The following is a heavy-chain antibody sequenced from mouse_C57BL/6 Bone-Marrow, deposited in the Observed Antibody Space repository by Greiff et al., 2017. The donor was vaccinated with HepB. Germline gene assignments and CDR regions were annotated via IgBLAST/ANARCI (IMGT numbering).Heavy chain of an antibody. V-gene: IGHV5-17*01. J-gene: IGHJ1*03. CDR1: GFTFSDYG. Sequence: EVMLVESGGGLVKPGGSLKLSCAASGFTFSDYGMHWVRQAPEKGLEWVAYISSGSSTIYYADTVKGRFTISRDNAKNTLFLQMTSLRSEDTAMYYCARLWGYFYWYFDVWGTGTTVTVSS. CDR2: ISSGSSTI. CDR3: ARLWGYFYWYFDV. D-gene: IGHD2-3*01.